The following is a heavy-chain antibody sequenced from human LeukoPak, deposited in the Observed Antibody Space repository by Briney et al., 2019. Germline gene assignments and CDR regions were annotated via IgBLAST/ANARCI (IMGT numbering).Heavy chain of an antibody. J-gene: IGHJ3*02. V-gene: IGHV3-7*01. CDR1: GFTFSSYW. CDR2: IRQDGSEK. CDR3: ASLGEVDDAFDI. D-gene: IGHD3-10*01. Sequence: QPGGSLRLSCAVSGFTFSSYWMSWVRQAPGKGLEWVANIRQDGSEKYYVDSVKGRFTISRDNAKNSLYLQMSSLRAEDTAVYYCASLGEVDDAFDIWGQGTMVTVSS.